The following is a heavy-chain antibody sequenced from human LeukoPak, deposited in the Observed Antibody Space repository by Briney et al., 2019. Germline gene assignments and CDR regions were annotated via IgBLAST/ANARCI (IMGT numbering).Heavy chain of an antibody. CDR3: ARGQGDRVAFDI. D-gene: IGHD3-16*01. Sequence: SETLSLTCTVSGGSITSGSYYWNWIRQPAGKGLEWIGRIDTSGSTNYNPSLKSRVTISVDTSKNQFSLTLSSVTAADTAVYYCARGQGDRVAFDIWGQGTMVTVSS. CDR1: GGSITSGSYY. V-gene: IGHV4-61*02. J-gene: IGHJ3*02. CDR2: IDTSGST.